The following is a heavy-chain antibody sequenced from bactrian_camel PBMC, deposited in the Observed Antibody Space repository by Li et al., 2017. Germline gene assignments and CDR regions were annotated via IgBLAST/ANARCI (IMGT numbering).Heavy chain of an antibody. CDR3: ANGEGSYDGDYPPFRY. Sequence: VQLVESGGGLVQPGGSLRLSCAASGFHFSTYWMFWVRQAPGKGLEWVSRIESRDGDTYYSDSVKGRFTISRDNAEDRLYLQLNSLKTEDTAMYYCANGEGSYDGDYPPFRYWGQGTQVTVS. V-gene: IGHV3S1*01. CDR2: IESRDGDT. D-gene: IGHD4*01. J-gene: IGHJ6*01. CDR1: GFHFSTYW.